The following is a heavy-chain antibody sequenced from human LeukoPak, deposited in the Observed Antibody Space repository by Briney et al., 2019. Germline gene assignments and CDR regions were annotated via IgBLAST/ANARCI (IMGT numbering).Heavy chain of an antibody. D-gene: IGHD3/OR15-3a*01. J-gene: IGHJ4*02. CDR3: AKDRDWTFDY. CDR1: GFRFNNYA. V-gene: IGHV3-30*02. CDR2: IRHDGSNK. Sequence: QPGGSLRLSRAASGFRFNNYAMHWVRQAPGKGLEWVAFIRHDGSNKYYSDSVKGRFTISRDNSKNTLYVQMNSLRTEDTAVYYCAKDRDWTFDYWGQGTLVTVSS.